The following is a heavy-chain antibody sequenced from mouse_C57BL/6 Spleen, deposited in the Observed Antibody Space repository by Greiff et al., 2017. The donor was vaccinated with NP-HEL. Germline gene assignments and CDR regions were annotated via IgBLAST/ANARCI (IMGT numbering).Heavy chain of an antibody. CDR3: ARERRYDYDKTWFAY. J-gene: IGHJ3*01. CDR2: IYPGSGNT. Sequence: QVQLKQSGAELVRPGASVKLSCKASGYTFTDYYINWVKQRPGQGLEWIARIYPGSGNTYYNEKFKGKATLTAEKSSSTAYMQLSSLTSEDSAVYFCARERRYDYDKTWFAYWGQGTLVTVSA. V-gene: IGHV1-76*01. D-gene: IGHD2-4*01. CDR1: GYTFTDYY.